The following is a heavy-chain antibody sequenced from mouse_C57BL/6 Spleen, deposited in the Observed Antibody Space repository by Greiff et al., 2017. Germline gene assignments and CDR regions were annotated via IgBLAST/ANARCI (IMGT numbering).Heavy chain of an antibody. CDR1: GYAFTNYL. D-gene: IGHD2-3*01. V-gene: IGHV1-54*01. Sequence: QVQLQQSGAELVRPGTSVKVSCKASGYAFTNYLIEWVKQRPGQGLEWIGVINPGSGGTNYNEKFKGKATLTADKSSSTAYMRLSSLTSEDSAVYFCARYDGYYEYFDVWGTGTTVTVSS. CDR2: INPGSGGT. J-gene: IGHJ1*03. CDR3: ARYDGYYEYFDV.